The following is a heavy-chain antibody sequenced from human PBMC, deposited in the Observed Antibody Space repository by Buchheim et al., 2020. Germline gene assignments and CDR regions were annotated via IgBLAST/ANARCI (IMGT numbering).Heavy chain of an antibody. J-gene: IGHJ4*02. CDR1: GFTFSSYW. V-gene: IGHV3-74*01. CDR3: ARARGAGWLNDH. D-gene: IGHD5-12*01. Sequence: EVQLVESGGGLVQPGGSLRLSCAASGFTFSSYWLHWVRQAPGKGLVWVSRINSDGSSTSYADSVKGRFTXSRDNAKNTMYPQMNILRAEDTAVYYCARARGAGWLNDHWGQGTL. CDR2: INSDGSST.